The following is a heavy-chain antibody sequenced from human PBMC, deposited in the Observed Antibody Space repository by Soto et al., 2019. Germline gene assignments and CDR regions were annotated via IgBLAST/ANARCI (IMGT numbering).Heavy chain of an antibody. Sequence: QLQLQESGPGLVKPSETLSLTCTVSGGSISSSSYYWGWIRQPPGKGLEWIWSIYYSGSTYYNPSLKSRVTISVDTSKNQLYLKLSAVTAADTAVYYWWGGSSGWYTNYYYYGMDVWGQGTTVIVSS. CDR1: GGSISSSSYY. CDR3: WGGSSGWYTNYYYYGMDV. J-gene: IGHJ6*02. CDR2: IYYSGST. V-gene: IGHV4-39*01. D-gene: IGHD6-19*01.